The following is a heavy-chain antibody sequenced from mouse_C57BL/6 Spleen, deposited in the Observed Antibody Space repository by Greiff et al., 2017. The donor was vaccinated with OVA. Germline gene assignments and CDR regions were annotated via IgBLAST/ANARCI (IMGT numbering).Heavy chain of an antibody. J-gene: IGHJ3*01. Sequence: QVHVKQPVAELVKPGASVKLSCKASGYTFTSYWMHWVKQRPGQGLEWIGMIHPKSGSTNYNEKFKSKATLTVDKSSSTAYMQLSSLTSEDSAVDYCARWGDCDGVAWFAYWGQGTLVTVSA. D-gene: IGHD1-1*01. CDR2: IHPKSGST. V-gene: IGHV1-64*01. CDR1: GYTFTSYW. CDR3: ARWGDCDGVAWFAY.